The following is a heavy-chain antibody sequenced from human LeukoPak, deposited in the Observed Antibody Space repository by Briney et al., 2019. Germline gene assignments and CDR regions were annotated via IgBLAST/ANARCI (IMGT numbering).Heavy chain of an antibody. CDR2: MNPDSGNT. CDR1: GHTFTSYD. Sequence: ASVKVSCKASGHTFTSYDINWVRQATGQGLEWMGWMNPDSGNTGYAQKFQGRVAMTRNPSISTAYMELSSLTSEDTAVYYCARRIAAAGVGIVYWGQGTLVTASS. J-gene: IGHJ4*02. CDR3: ARRIAAAGVGIVY. D-gene: IGHD6-13*01. V-gene: IGHV1-8*01.